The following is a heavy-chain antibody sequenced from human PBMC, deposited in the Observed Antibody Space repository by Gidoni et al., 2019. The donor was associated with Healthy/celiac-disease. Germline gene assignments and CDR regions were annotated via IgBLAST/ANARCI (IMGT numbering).Heavy chain of an antibody. CDR2: IKQDGSEK. D-gene: IGHD3-22*01. J-gene: IGHJ6*02. V-gene: IGHV3-7*04. CDR3: ARDPLHYYDSSGYYYLPYYYGMDV. CDR1: GFTFRSSW. Sequence: CAASGFTFRSSWMSWVRQAPGKGLEWVANIKQDGSEKYYVDSVKGRFTISRDNAKNSLYLQMNSLRAEDTAVYYCARDPLHYYDSSGYYYLPYYYGMDVWGQGTTVTVSS.